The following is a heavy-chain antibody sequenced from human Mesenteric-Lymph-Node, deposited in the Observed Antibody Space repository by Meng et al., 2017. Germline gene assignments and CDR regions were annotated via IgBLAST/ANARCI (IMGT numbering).Heavy chain of an antibody. CDR1: GFIFSNYE. V-gene: IGHV3-48*03. J-gene: IGHJ3*01. Sequence: GESLKISCAASGFIFSNYEMNWVRQTPGKGLEWVSYISSSGRTIYYADSVKGRFTISRDNTKNSLYLQMNSLRAEDTAVYYCARGYYYDSSGYQSVWGQGTMVTVSS. CDR3: ARGYYYDSSGYQSV. D-gene: IGHD3-22*01. CDR2: ISSSGRTI.